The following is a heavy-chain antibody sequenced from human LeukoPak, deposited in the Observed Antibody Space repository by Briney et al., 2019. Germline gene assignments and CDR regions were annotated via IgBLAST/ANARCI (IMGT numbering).Heavy chain of an antibody. CDR2: INGAGSST. D-gene: IGHD3-3*02. Sequence: XXXXXYWXHWVRQAPGXGLXWVSRINGAGSSTTYADSVKGRFTISRENAKXTLFLQMNSLRAEDTAVYYXXXXXXSXXAXISPWGXGXLVTVSS. CDR3: XXXXXSXXAXISP. CDR1: XXXXXYW. V-gene: IGHV3-74*01. J-gene: IGHJ5*02.